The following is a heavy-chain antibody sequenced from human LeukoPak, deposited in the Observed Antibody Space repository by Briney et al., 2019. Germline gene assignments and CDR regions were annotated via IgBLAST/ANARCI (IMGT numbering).Heavy chain of an antibody. Sequence: ASVKVSCKASGFTFSNYYIHWVRQAPGQGLEWMGIINLSGGSTNYAQKFQGRVTMTRDTSTRTVNMELSSLRSEDTAVYHCARDPGLAMSWYFDLWGRGTLVTVSS. V-gene: IGHV1-46*01. CDR3: ARDPGLAMSWYFDL. J-gene: IGHJ2*01. CDR1: GFTFSNYY. CDR2: INLSGGST.